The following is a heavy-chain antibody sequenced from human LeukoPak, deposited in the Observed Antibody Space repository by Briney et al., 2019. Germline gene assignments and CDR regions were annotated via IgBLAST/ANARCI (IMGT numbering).Heavy chain of an antibody. D-gene: IGHD3-3*01. CDR1: GGSISSSSYY. Sequence: SETLSLTCTVSGGSISSSSYYWGWIRQPPGKGLEWIGSIYYSGSTYYNPSLKSRVTISVDTSKNQFSLKLSSVTAADTAVYYCARHEEGFLEWLFNFDYWGQGTLVTVSS. CDR2: IYYSGST. J-gene: IGHJ4*02. V-gene: IGHV4-39*01. CDR3: ARHEEGFLEWLFNFDY.